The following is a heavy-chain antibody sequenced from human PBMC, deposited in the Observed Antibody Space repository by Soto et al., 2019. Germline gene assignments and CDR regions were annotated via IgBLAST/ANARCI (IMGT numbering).Heavy chain of an antibody. CDR1: GYSFTSYW. CDR3: ATNYGSGISDYYYGMDV. CDR2: IYPGDSDT. D-gene: IGHD3-10*01. V-gene: IGHV5-51*01. Sequence: EYRKISCKGSGYSFTSYWIGWVSQIQGTGLEWMGIIYPGDSDTRSIPSFQGQVTISAYKSIITAYLQWSSLKASDTAMYYCATNYGSGISDYYYGMDVWAQGTTVTVSS. J-gene: IGHJ6*02.